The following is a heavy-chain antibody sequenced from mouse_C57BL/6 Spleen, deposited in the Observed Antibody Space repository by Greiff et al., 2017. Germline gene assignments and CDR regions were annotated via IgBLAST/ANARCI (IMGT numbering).Heavy chain of an antibody. CDR2: LWTGGGT. V-gene: IGHV2-9-1*01. J-gene: IGHJ2*01. Sequence: QVQLKESGPGLVAPSQSLSITCTVSGFSLTSYAISWVRQPPGKGLEWLGVLWTGGGTNYNSALKSRLSISKDNSKSQVFLKMNSLQTDDTARYYCARPGVYYFDYWGQGTTLTVSS. D-gene: IGHD4-1*01. CDR1: GFSLTSYA. CDR3: ARPGVYYFDY.